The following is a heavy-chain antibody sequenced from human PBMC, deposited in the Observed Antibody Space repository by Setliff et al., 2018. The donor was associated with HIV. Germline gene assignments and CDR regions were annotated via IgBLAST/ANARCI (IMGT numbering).Heavy chain of an antibody. D-gene: IGHD3-3*01. CDR1: GFTFSSYA. J-gene: IGHJ4*02. Sequence: GGSLRLSCAASGFTFSSYAMSWVRQAPGKGLEWVSAISGSGGSTYYADSVKGRFTISRDNSKNTLYLQMNSLRAEDTAVYYCARDPFLAQGFWSGYYSDYWGQGTLVTVSS. CDR2: ISGSGGST. V-gene: IGHV3-23*01. CDR3: ARDPFLAQGFWSGYYSDY.